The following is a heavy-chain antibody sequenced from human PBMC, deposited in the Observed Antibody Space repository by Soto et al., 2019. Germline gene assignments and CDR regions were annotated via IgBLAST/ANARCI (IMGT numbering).Heavy chain of an antibody. J-gene: IGHJ6*02. Sequence: PGGSLRLSCAASGFTFSSYAMSWVRQAPGKGLEWVSAISGSGGSTYYADSVKGRFTISRDNSKNTLYLQMNSLRAEDTAVYYCASRRRSGSYLPYYYYYGMDVWGQGTTVTVSS. CDR1: GFTFSSYA. D-gene: IGHD1-26*01. V-gene: IGHV3-23*01. CDR3: ASRRRSGSYLPYYYYYGMDV. CDR2: ISGSGGST.